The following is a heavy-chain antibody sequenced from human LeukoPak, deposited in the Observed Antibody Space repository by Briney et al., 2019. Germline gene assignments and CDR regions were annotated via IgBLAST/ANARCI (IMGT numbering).Heavy chain of an antibody. CDR1: GGSISRSRYY. J-gene: IGHJ4*02. CDR2: IYYSGST. Sequence: SETLSLTCTVSGGSISRSRYYWGWIRQPPGKGLEWIGSIYYSGSTNYNPSLKSRVTIAVDTSKNQFSLKLSSVPAADTDVYYCARWLQGFDYWGQGTLVTVSS. D-gene: IGHD5-24*01. V-gene: IGHV4-39*07. CDR3: ARWLQGFDY.